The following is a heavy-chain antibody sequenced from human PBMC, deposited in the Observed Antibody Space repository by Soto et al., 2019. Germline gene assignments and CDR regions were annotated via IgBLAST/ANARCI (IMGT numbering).Heavy chain of an antibody. D-gene: IGHD3-22*01. CDR1: GYTFTSYG. CDR3: ARDHEYYDSSGPGVFDY. CDR2: ISAYNGNT. Sequence: QVQLVQSGAEVKKPGASVKVSCKASGYTFTSYGISWVRQAPGQGLEWMGWISAYNGNTNYAQKLQGRVTMTTDTSTSTGYMELRSLRSDDTAVYYCARDHEYYDSSGPGVFDYWGQGTLVTVSS. J-gene: IGHJ4*02. V-gene: IGHV1-18*01.